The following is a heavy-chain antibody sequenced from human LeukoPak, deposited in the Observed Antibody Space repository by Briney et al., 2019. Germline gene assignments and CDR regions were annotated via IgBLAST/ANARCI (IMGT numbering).Heavy chain of an antibody. V-gene: IGHV3-21*01. CDR3: AKELYYDFWKGVFSY. D-gene: IGHD3-3*01. CDR1: GFTFSSYS. J-gene: IGHJ4*02. Sequence: GGSLRLSCAVSGFTFSSYSMTWVRQAPGKGLEWVSYITSSSSYADSVKGRFTISRDNAKDSLYLQMNSLRAEDTAVYYCAKELYYDFWKGVFSYWGQGTLVTVSS. CDR2: ITSSSS.